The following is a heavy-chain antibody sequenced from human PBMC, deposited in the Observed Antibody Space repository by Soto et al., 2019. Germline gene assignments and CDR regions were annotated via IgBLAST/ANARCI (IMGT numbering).Heavy chain of an antibody. CDR2: IIPIFGTA. V-gene: IGHV1-69*01. Sequence: QVQLVQSGAEVKKPGSSVKVSCKASGGTFSSYAISWVRQAPGQGLEWMGGIIPIFGTANYAQKFQGRVTITADESTSTAYMELSSLRSEDTAVYYCASGVTRGYATDLEEGMRVAFDIWGQGTMVTVSS. CDR3: ASGVTRGYATDLEEGMRVAFDI. J-gene: IGHJ3*02. CDR1: GGTFSSYA. D-gene: IGHD5-12*01.